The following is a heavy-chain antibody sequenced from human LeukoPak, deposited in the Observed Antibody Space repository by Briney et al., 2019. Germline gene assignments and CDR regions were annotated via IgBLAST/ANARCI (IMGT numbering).Heavy chain of an antibody. Sequence: SETLSLTCTVSGYSISSGYYWGWIRQPPGKGLEWIGSIYYSGRTYYNPSLKSRVTISVDTSKKQFSLKLSSVTAADTAVYYCARGRPDGSGSYYKFDPWGQGTLVTVSS. D-gene: IGHD3-10*01. CDR3: ARGRPDGSGSYYKFDP. V-gene: IGHV4-38-2*02. CDR1: GYSISSGYY. J-gene: IGHJ5*02. CDR2: IYYSGRT.